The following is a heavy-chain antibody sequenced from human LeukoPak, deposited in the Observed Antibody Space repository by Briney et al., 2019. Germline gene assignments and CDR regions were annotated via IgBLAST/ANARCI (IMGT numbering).Heavy chain of an antibody. CDR1: GFTFSSYW. J-gene: IGHJ4*02. Sequence: GGSLRLSCGASGFTFSSYWMHWVRQAPGKGLVWVSRINSDGSSTTYADSVKGRFTISRDNAKNTLYLQMNSLRAEDTAVYYCARVYSSGWYGYYFDYWGQGTLVTVSS. CDR2: INSDGSST. CDR3: ARVYSSGWYGYYFDY. V-gene: IGHV3-74*01. D-gene: IGHD6-19*01.